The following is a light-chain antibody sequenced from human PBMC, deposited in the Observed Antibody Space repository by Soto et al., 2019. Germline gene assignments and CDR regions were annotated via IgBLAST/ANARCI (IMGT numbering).Light chain of an antibody. J-gene: IGKJ5*01. CDR3: QQRSNWPLT. V-gene: IGKV3-11*01. Sequence: EIVLTQSPATLSLSPGKRATLSCRASQSVGSSLAWYQQRPGQAPRLLIYDAFIRATGIPARFSGSESGTDFTLTISSLEPEDFAVYYCQQRSNWPLTFGQGTRLEIK. CDR2: DAF. CDR1: QSVGSS.